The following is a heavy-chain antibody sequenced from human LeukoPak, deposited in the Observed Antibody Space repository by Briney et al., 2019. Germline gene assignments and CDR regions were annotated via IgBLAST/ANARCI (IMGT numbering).Heavy chain of an antibody. J-gene: IGHJ5*02. D-gene: IGHD3-10*01. CDR2: IYYSGST. Sequence: KPSETLSLTCTVSGGSISSSSYYWGWIRQPPGKGLEWIGSIYYSGSTYYNPSLKSRVTISVDTSKNQFSLKLSSVTAADTAVYYCARDTNTMVRGEAWFDPWGQGTLVTVSS. V-gene: IGHV4-39*07. CDR1: GGSISSSSYY. CDR3: ARDTNTMVRGEAWFDP.